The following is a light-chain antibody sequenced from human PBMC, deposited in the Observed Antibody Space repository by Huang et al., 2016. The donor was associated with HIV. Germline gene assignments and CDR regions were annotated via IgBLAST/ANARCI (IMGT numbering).Light chain of an antibody. CDR2: AAS. CDR3: QQYNNWPRT. J-gene: IGKJ1*01. V-gene: IGKV3-15*01. CDR1: QSVNSN. Sequence: EIVMTQSPATLSVSPGERATLSCRASQSVNSNLAWYQQKPGQAPRLLIYAASTRATGIPARFSGSVSGTEFTLTISSLQSEDFAVYYCQQYNNWPRTFGQGTKVEIK.